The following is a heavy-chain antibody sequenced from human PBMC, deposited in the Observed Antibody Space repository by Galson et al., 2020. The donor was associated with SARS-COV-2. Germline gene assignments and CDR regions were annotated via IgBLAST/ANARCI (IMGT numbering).Heavy chain of an antibody. CDR1: GFSVTSDY. CDR3: ARTPRPPSPYHDFYYMDV. J-gene: IGHJ6*03. Sequence: GGSLRLSCAASGFSVTSDYMNWVRQAPGKGLEWVSVIYGNDGSYSLSDGTYYVDSVKGRFTLSRDGSKNTVYLQMNNPRAEDTAVYFCARTPRPPSPYHDFYYMDVWGKGTAVTVSS. V-gene: IGHV3-53*01. CDR2: IYGNDGSYSLSDGT.